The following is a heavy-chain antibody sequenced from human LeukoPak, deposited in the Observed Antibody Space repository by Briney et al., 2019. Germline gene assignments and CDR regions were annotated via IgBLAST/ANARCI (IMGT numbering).Heavy chain of an antibody. V-gene: IGHV4-4*07. CDR2: IYTSGST. CDR3: ARNVRGSSIPNWFDP. Sequence: SETLSLTCTVSGGSISSYYWSWIRQPAGKGLEWIGRIYTSGSTNYNPSLKSRVTISVDTSKNQFSLKLSSVTAADTAVYYCARNVRGSSIPNWFDPWGQGTLVTVSS. J-gene: IGHJ5*02. CDR1: GGSISSYY. D-gene: IGHD6-6*01.